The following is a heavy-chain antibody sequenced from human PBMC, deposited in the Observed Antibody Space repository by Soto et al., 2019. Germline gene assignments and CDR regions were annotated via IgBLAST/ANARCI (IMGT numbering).Heavy chain of an antibody. D-gene: IGHD2-2*02. J-gene: IGHJ5*02. CDR3: ATLVPAPIKLYPRLGWFDP. Sequence: SVKVSCKASGGTFNSDAITWVRQAPGQGLEWMGGIIPISDTAHYAQSFQGRVTITADESTSTVYMGLSSLRSEDTAIYYCATLVPAPIKLYPRLGWFDPWGQGTLVTVSS. CDR2: IIPISDTA. CDR1: GGTFNSDA. V-gene: IGHV1-69*13.